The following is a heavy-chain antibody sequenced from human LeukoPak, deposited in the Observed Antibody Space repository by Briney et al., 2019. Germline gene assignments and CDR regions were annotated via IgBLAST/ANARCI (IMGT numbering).Heavy chain of an antibody. Sequence: GGSLRLSCAASGFTFSSHGMSWVRQAPGKGLEWVANIKQDGSEKYYVDSVKGRFTISRDNAKNSLYLQMNSLRAEDTAVYYCARDFCSSTSCFYDPWGQGTLVTVSS. CDR2: IKQDGSEK. D-gene: IGHD2-2*01. CDR3: ARDFCSSTSCFYDP. CDR1: GFTFSSHG. V-gene: IGHV3-7*01. J-gene: IGHJ5*02.